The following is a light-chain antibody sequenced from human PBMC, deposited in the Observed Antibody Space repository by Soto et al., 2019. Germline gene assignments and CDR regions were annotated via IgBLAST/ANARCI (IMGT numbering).Light chain of an antibody. CDR2: KAS. CDR3: QQYNNWPIT. J-gene: IGKJ5*01. V-gene: IGKV1-5*03. CDR1: QTISSW. Sequence: DIQMTQSPSTLSGSVGDRVTITCLASQTISSWLAWYQQKPGKAPKLLIYKASTLKSGVPSRFSGSGSGTEFTLTISSLQSEDFEIYYCQQYNNWPITFGQGTRLEIK.